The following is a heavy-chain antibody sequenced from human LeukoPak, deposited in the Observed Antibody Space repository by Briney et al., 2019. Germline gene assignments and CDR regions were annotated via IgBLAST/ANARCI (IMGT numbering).Heavy chain of an antibody. D-gene: IGHD3-10*01. Sequence: ASVKVSCKASGGTFSSYAISWVRQAPGQGLEWMGRIIPILGIANYAQKFQGRVTITADKSTSTAYMELSSLRSEDTAVYYCAADLGEGAFDIWGQGTMVTVSS. J-gene: IGHJ3*02. CDR3: AADLGEGAFDI. V-gene: IGHV1-69*04. CDR1: GGTFSSYA. CDR2: IIPILGIA.